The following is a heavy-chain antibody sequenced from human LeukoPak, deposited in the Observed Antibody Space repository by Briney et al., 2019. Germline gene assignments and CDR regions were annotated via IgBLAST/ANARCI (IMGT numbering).Heavy chain of an antibody. Sequence: SGTLSLTCAVSGGSISSTKWWSWVRQPPGKGLEWIGEIYQSGNTNYNPSLKSRVTISVDKSKNQFSLKLSSVTAADTAVYYCAKEGCISTSCFFGYWGQGTLVTVSS. CDR1: GGSISSTKW. CDR2: IYQSGNT. J-gene: IGHJ4*02. CDR3: AKEGCISTSCFFGY. D-gene: IGHD2-2*01. V-gene: IGHV4-4*02.